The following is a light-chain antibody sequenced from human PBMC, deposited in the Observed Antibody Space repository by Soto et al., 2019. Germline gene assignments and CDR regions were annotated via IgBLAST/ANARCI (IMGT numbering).Light chain of an antibody. CDR1: QSISSVY. Sequence: EIVLTQSPGTLSLSPGERATLSCRASQSISSVYLAWYQQKPGQAPRLLIYGASTRATGIPDRFSGSGSGTDFTLTISRLEPEYFAVYYCQQYGSSRSYTFGQGTNVELK. CDR3: QQYGSSRSYT. V-gene: IGKV3-20*01. J-gene: IGKJ2*01. CDR2: GAS.